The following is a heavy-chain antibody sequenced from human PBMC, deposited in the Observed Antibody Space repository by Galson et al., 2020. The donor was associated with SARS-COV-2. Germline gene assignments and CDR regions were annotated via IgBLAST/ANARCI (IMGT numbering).Heavy chain of an antibody. CDR3: ATGPAILASWFDP. D-gene: IGHD2-21*02. CDR1: GYTLTELS. V-gene: IGHV1-24*01. CDR2: FDPEDGET. J-gene: IGHJ5*02. Sequence: ASVKVSCKVSGYTLTELSMHWVRRAPGKGLEWMGGFDPEDGETIYAQKFQGRVTMTEDTSTDTAYMELSSLRSEDTAVYYCATGPAILASWFDPWGQGTLVTVSS.